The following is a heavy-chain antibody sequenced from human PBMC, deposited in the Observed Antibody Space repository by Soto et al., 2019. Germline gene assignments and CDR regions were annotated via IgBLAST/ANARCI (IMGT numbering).Heavy chain of an antibody. CDR3: ATARANVAPNWFDP. CDR2: INHSGST. Sequence: SETLCLTCAVYGGSFSGYYWSWIRQPPGKGLEWIGEINHSGSTNYNPSLKSRVTMTRDTFITTVYMELSRLKSDDTAVYYCATARANVAPNWFDPWGQGTLVTVSS. J-gene: IGHJ5*02. D-gene: IGHD2-8*01. CDR1: GGSFSGYY. V-gene: IGHV4-34*10.